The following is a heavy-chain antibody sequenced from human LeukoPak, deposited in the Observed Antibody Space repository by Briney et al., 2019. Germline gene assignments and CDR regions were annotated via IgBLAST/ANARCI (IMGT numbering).Heavy chain of an antibody. V-gene: IGHV3-21*01. D-gene: IGHD3-10*01. J-gene: IGHJ4*02. CDR1: GVTFRSYS. CDR3: ASVDYYGSGNYYNDVDY. Sequence: GGSLRLSCAASGVTFRSYSMNWVRQAPGKGLEWVSSISSSSSYIYYADSVKGRFTISRDNAKNSLYLQMNSLRAEDTAVYYCASVDYYGSGNYYNDVDYWGQGTLVTVPS. CDR2: ISSSSSYI.